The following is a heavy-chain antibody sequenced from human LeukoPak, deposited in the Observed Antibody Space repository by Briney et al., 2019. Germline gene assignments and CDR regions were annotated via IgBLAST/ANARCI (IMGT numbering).Heavy chain of an antibody. CDR1: GYTFNGYY. D-gene: IGHD4-23*01. Sequence: GASVKVSCKASGYTFNGYYMHWVRQAPGQGLEWMGRINPNSGGTNYAQKFQGRVTMTRDTSISTAYMELSRLRSDDTAVYYCARGPGPYGGNGEFDYWGQGTLVTVSS. CDR3: ARGPGPYGGNGEFDY. J-gene: IGHJ4*02. CDR2: INPNSGGT. V-gene: IGHV1-2*06.